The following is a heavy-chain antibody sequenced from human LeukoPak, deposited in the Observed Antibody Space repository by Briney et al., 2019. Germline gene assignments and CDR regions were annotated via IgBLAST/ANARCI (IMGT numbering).Heavy chain of an antibody. J-gene: IGHJ5*02. D-gene: IGHD6-6*01. Sequence: SETLSLTCTVSGGSISSSGYYWGWIHQPPGKGLEWIAIINYSGTTYYNPSLKSRVTIAVDTSKNQFSLKLSSETAADTAVYYCVRYSSSSGWFDPWAREPWSPSPQ. V-gene: IGHV4-39*01. CDR1: GGSISSSGYY. CDR3: VRYSSSSGWFDP. CDR2: INYSGTT.